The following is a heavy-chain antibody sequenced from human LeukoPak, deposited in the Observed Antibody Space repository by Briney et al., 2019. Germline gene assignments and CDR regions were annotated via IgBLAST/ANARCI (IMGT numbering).Heavy chain of an antibody. V-gene: IGHV1-46*01. Sequence: GASVKVSCKASGYSFINNWMHWVRQAPGQGLEWVGLINPTGTATIYAEKFQGRVTLTRDRYTTTDYMELRSLKSEDTAVYYCARDNSVGDIAWWFDPWGQGTPVTVSS. CDR2: INPTGTAT. J-gene: IGHJ5*02. D-gene: IGHD1-26*01. CDR1: GYSFINNW. CDR3: ARDNSVGDIAWWFDP.